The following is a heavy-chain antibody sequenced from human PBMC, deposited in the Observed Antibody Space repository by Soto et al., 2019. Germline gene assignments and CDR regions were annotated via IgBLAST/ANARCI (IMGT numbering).Heavy chain of an antibody. J-gene: IGHJ2*01. CDR1: GFTFSDYY. V-gene: IGHV3-11*01. CDR3: ARTVSGWSLDL. Sequence: QVQLVESGGGLVKPGGSLRLSCAASGFTFSDYYMSWIRQAPGKGLEWVSYISSSGNTIYYGDSVKVRFTISRDNAKNSLYLEMKSLRAEDTAVYYCARTVSGWSLDLWGRGTLVTVSS. CDR2: ISSSGNTI. D-gene: IGHD6-19*01.